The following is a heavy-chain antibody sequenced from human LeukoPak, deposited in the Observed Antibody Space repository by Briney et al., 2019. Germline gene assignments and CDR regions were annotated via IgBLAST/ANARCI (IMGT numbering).Heavy chain of an antibody. Sequence: TSETLSLTCTVSGASISSYYWTWIRQPPGKGLEWIGNIFHSGSTNYNPSLKSRVSISIEASKNQFSLRLSSVTAADTAVYYCARQVLDCGGDCYIFDYWGQGTLVTVSS. CDR2: IFHSGST. CDR1: GASISSYY. D-gene: IGHD2-21*02. J-gene: IGHJ4*02. CDR3: ARQVLDCGGDCYIFDY. V-gene: IGHV4-59*01.